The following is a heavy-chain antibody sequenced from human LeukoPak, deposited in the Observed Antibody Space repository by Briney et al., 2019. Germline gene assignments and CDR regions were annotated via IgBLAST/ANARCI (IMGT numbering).Heavy chain of an antibody. CDR2: INHSGST. J-gene: IGHJ4*02. Sequence: SETLSLACAVYGGSFSGYYWSWIRQPPGKGLEWIGEINHSGSTNYNPSLKSRVTISVDTSKNQFSLKLSSVTAADTAVYYCARGENWGQGTLVTVSS. CDR1: GGSFSGYY. V-gene: IGHV4-34*01. CDR3: ARGEN.